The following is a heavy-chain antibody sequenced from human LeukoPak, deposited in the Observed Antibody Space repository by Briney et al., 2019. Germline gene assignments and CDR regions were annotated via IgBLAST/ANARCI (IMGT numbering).Heavy chain of an antibody. Sequence: SQTLSLTCTVSGGSISSGSYYGRWIRQPGGKGLEWIGRIYTSGSTNYNPSLKSRVTISVDTSKNQFSLKLSSVTAADTAVYYCARAPDFWSGYYDYWGQGTLVTVSS. CDR3: ARAPDFWSGYYDY. V-gene: IGHV4-61*02. D-gene: IGHD3-3*01. CDR1: GGSISSGSYY. J-gene: IGHJ4*02. CDR2: IYTSGST.